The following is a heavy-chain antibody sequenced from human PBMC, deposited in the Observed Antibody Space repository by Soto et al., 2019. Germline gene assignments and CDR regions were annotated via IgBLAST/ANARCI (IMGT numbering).Heavy chain of an antibody. CDR1: GYSFTSYW. V-gene: IGHV5-51*01. Sequence: GESLKISCQGSGYSFTSYWIGWVRQMPGKGLEVVGINYPGDSDTRYSPSFQGQVTISADKSTSTAYLQWSSLKASDTAMYYCERLGGYCSSTSCYESYYYYGMDVWGQGTPVTVSS. CDR3: ERLGGYCSSTSCYESYYYYGMDV. D-gene: IGHD2-2*01. CDR2: NYPGDSDT. J-gene: IGHJ6*02.